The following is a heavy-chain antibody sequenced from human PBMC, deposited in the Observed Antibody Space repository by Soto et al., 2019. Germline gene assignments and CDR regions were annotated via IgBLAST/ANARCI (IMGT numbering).Heavy chain of an antibody. J-gene: IGHJ4*02. Sequence: QQQLQESGPGPMKPSASLSLTCTVSVGSISSNNYYWGRMRQPPGKGLEWIGSIYYSGSTYYNPSLKTRVTIPVNTSKNQFSLRPSSVTADDTAVYYCARQSTRERYFDHWGQGTLVTVSS. D-gene: IGHD5-12*01. CDR3: ARQSTRERYFDH. CDR1: VGSISSNNYY. V-gene: IGHV4-39*01. CDR2: IYYSGST.